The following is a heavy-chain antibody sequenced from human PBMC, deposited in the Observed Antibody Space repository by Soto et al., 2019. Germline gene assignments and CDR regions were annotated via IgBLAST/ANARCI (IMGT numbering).Heavy chain of an antibody. CDR2: IYPTGKT. CDR1: NGSISSGGYS. V-gene: IGHV4-30-2*01. J-gene: IGHJ6*02. Sequence: PSETLSLTCTVSNGSISSGGYSWSWIRQTPGKGLEWIGYIYPTGKTYYNPSLKNRATLSIDTSQNQSSLQLTSVTAADTAVYYCARAPPGPAPRWGVWGHGTTVTVSS. D-gene: IGHD3-16*01. CDR3: ARAPPGPAPRWGV.